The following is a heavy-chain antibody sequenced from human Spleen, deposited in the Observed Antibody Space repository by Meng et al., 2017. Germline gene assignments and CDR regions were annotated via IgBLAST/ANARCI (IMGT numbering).Heavy chain of an antibody. CDR2: IHYIGST. CDR1: GDSISSGDYY. V-gene: IGHV4-30-4*01. CDR3: ARGTSYSSVPFDH. J-gene: IGHJ4*02. D-gene: IGHD3-22*01. Sequence: QVQLQESGPGLVKPSQTLSLTCTVSGDSISSGDYYWSWIRQPPGKGLEWIGYIHYIGSTYYNPSLKSRVAISVDTSNNQFSLKLTSVTAADTAVYFCARGTSYSSVPFDHWGQGTLVTVSS.